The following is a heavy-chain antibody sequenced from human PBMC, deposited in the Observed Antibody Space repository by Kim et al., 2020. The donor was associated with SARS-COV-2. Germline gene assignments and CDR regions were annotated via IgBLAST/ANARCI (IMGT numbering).Heavy chain of an antibody. D-gene: IGHD1-7*01. CDR1: GVNFNNYA. V-gene: IGHV3-23*01. CDR2: FNGNGGRT. Sequence: GGSLRLSCVASGVNFNNYAMGWVRQAPGRGLEWLSAFNGNGGRTYHADSVKGRFTVSRDNSRNTLYLQMNSLSVDDTAVYYCGRGKLDLLWWFDPWGQGT. J-gene: IGHJ5*02. CDR3: GRGKLDLLWWFDP.